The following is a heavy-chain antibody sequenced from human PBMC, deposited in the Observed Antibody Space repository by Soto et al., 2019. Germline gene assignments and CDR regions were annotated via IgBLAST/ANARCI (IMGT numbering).Heavy chain of an antibody. Sequence: QVQLVQSGAEVKKPGASVKVSCKASGYTFTGYYMHWVRQAPGQGLEWMGWINPNSGGTNYAQEFQGWVTMTRDTSISTAYMELSRLRSDDTAVYYCARGYCGGDCSEFDYWGQGTLVTVSS. CDR3: ARGYCGGDCSEFDY. V-gene: IGHV1-2*04. CDR1: GYTFTGYY. D-gene: IGHD2-21*02. CDR2: INPNSGGT. J-gene: IGHJ4*02.